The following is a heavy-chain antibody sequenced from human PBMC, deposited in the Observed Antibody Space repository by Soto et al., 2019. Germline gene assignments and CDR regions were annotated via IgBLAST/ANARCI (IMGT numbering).Heavy chain of an antibody. CDR1: GYTFTGYY. Sequence: GASVKVSCKASGYTFTGYYMHWVRQAPGQGLEWMGWINPNSGGTNYAQKFQGWVTMTRDTSLSTAYMELSRLSSDDTAVYYCARTQLGYYYGMDVLGQGTTVTVSS. CDR3: ARTQLGYYYGMDV. V-gene: IGHV1-2*04. CDR2: INPNSGGT. J-gene: IGHJ6*02. D-gene: IGHD6-13*01.